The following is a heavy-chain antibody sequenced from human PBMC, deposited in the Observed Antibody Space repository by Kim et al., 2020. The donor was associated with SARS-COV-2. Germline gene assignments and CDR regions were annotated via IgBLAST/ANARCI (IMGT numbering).Heavy chain of an antibody. CDR3: ATSGKKTYSGSYPDY. J-gene: IGHJ4*02. D-gene: IGHD1-26*01. CDR1: GYTLTELS. V-gene: IGHV1-24*01. Sequence: ASVKVSCKVSGYTLTELSMHWVRQAPGKGLEWMGGFDPEDGETIYAQKFQGRVTMTEDTSTDTAYMELSSLRSEDTAVYYCATSGKKTYSGSYPDYWGQGTLVTVSS. CDR2: FDPEDGET.